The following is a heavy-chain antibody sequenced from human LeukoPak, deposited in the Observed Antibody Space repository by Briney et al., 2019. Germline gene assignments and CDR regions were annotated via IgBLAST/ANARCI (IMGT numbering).Heavy chain of an antibody. Sequence: GGSLRLSCAASGFTFSSYSMNWVRQAPGKGLEWVSSISSSSSYIHYADSVKGRFTISRDNAKNSLYLQMNSLRAEDTAVYYCARAQAGGFDPWGQGTLVTVSS. D-gene: IGHD3-16*01. CDR1: GFTFSSYS. J-gene: IGHJ5*02. V-gene: IGHV3-21*01. CDR3: ARAQAGGFDP. CDR2: ISSSSSYI.